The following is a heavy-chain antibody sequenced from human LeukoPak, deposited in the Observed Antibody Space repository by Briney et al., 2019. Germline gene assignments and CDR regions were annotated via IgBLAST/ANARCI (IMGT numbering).Heavy chain of an antibody. CDR2: IYTSGST. Sequence: SETLSLTCTVSGGSISSYYWSWIRQPAGRGLEWIGRIYTSGSTNYNPSLKSRVTMSVDTSKNQFSLKLSSVTAADTAVYYCARDGRIAVAGTGAFDIWGQGTMVTVSS. CDR1: GGSISSYY. J-gene: IGHJ3*02. D-gene: IGHD6-19*01. CDR3: ARDGRIAVAGTGAFDI. V-gene: IGHV4-4*07.